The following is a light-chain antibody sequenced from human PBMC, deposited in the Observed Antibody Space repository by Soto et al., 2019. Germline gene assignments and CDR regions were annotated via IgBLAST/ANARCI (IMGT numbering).Light chain of an antibody. CDR3: AAWDDSLNGVV. J-gene: IGLJ3*02. V-gene: IGLV1-44*01. CDR1: SSNIGSNT. Sequence: QSVLTQPPSASTTPGQRVTISCSGSSSNIGSNTVNWYRQLPGTAPKLLIYNNNQRPSGVPDRFSGSKSGTSASLAISGLQSEDEADYYCAAWDDSLNGVVFGGGTKLTVL. CDR2: NNN.